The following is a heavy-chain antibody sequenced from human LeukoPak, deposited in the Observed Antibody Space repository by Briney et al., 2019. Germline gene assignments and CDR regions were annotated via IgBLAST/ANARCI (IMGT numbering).Heavy chain of an antibody. Sequence: SVKVSCKASGGTFSSYAISWVRQAPGQGLEWMGGIILIFGTANYAQKFQGRVTITADESTSTAYMELSSLRSEDTAVYYCARDKPNSSGYYHGFDPWGQGTLVTVSS. V-gene: IGHV1-69*13. CDR1: GGTFSSYA. CDR2: IILIFGTA. D-gene: IGHD3-22*01. J-gene: IGHJ5*02. CDR3: ARDKPNSSGYYHGFDP.